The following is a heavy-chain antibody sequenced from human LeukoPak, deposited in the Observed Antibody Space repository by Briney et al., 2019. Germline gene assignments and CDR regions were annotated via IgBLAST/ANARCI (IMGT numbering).Heavy chain of an antibody. V-gene: IGHV4-30-4*08. Sequence: PSQTLPLTCTVSGGSISSGDYYWSWIRQPPGKGLEWIGYIYYSGSTYYNPSLKSRVTISVDTSKNQFSLKLSSVTAADTAVYYCARWADIVLMVYAIDWYFDLWGRGTLVTVSS. CDR3: ARWADIVLMVYAIDWYFDL. D-gene: IGHD2-8*01. CDR1: GGSISSGDYY. CDR2: IYYSGST. J-gene: IGHJ2*01.